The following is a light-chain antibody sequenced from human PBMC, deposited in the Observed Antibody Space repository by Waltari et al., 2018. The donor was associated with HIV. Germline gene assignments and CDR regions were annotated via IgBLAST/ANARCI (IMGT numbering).Light chain of an antibody. CDR1: NSDIGSYDY. J-gene: IGLJ2*01. V-gene: IGLV2-8*01. Sequence: QSALTQPPSASGSPGQSVTLSCTGSNSDIGSYDYVSWYQLHPGKAPKLVISEVTKRPSGVSDRLSGSKSANTAFLTVSGLQAEDEADYYCSSFADRDGFYVLFGGGTRLTVL. CDR2: EVT. CDR3: SSFADRDGFYVL.